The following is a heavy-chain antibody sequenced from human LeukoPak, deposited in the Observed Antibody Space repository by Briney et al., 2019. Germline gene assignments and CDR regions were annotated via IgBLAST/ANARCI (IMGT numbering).Heavy chain of an antibody. CDR2: IYPGDSDT. J-gene: IGHJ4*02. CDR3: ARDDSSGYYGY. Sequence: GESLKISFKGYGFSFTSYWIGWARPMPGKGLEWMGIIYPGDSDTRYSTPFQGQVTISADKSISTAYLQWSSLKASDTAMYYCARDDSSGYYGYWGQGTLVTVSS. V-gene: IGHV5-51*01. D-gene: IGHD3-22*01. CDR1: GFSFTSYW.